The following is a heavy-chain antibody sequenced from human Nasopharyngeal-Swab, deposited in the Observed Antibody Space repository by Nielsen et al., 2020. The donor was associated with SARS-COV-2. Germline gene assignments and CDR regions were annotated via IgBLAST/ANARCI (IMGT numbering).Heavy chain of an antibody. V-gene: IGHV1-18*01. D-gene: IGHD2-15*01. Sequence: ASVKVSCKASGYAFTSYGISWVRQAPGQGLEWMGWISAYNGNTNYAQKLQGRVTMTTDTSTSTAYMELRSLRSDDTAVYYCARDGYCSGGSCSTSYWGQGTLVTVSS. CDR2: ISAYNGNT. CDR3: ARDGYCSGGSCSTSY. CDR1: GYAFTSYG. J-gene: IGHJ4*02.